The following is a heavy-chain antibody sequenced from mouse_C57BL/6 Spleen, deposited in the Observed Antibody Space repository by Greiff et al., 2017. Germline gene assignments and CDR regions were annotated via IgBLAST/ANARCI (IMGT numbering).Heavy chain of an antibody. CDR1: GFSLTSYA. D-gene: IGHD2-4*01. V-gene: IGHV2-9-1*01. CDR2: IWTGGGT. J-gene: IGHJ4*01. Sequence: QVQLQQSGPGLVAPSQSLSITCTVSGFSLTSYAISWVRQPPGKGLEWLGVIWTGGGTNYNSALKSRLSISKDNSKSQVFLKMNSLQTDDTARYYCARYDYDEDYYAMDYWGQGTSVTVSS. CDR3: ARYDYDEDYYAMDY.